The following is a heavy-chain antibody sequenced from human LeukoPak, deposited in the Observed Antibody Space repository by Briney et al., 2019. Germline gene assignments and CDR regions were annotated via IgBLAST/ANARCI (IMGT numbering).Heavy chain of an antibody. J-gene: IGHJ4*02. Sequence: GGSLRLSCAASGFTFSSFWMHWVRQAPGKGPVWVARTNRDGSSTAYADSVKGRFTISKDNAKNTLYLLMNSLRAEDTAVYYCARDSVEWYIFDYWGQGTLVTVSS. CDR2: TNRDGSST. V-gene: IGHV3-74*01. CDR1: GFTFSSFW. CDR3: ARDSVEWYIFDY. D-gene: IGHD3-3*01.